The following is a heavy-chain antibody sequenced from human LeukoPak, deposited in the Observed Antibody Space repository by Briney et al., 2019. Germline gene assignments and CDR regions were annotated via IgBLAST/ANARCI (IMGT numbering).Heavy chain of an antibody. CDR1: GFTFSSYA. CDR2: ISGSGGST. Sequence: GGSLRLSRAASGFTFSSYAMSWVRQAPGKGLEWVSAISGSGGSTYYADSVKGRFTISRDNSKNTLYLQMNSLRAEDTAVYYCAKLGYGSGSYSDLDYWGQGTLVTVSS. D-gene: IGHD3-10*01. V-gene: IGHV3-23*01. CDR3: AKLGYGSGSYSDLDY. J-gene: IGHJ4*02.